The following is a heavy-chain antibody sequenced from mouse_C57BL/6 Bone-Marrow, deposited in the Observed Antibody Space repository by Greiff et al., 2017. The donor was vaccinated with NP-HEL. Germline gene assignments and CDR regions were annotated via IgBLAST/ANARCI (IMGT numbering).Heavy chain of an antibody. Sequence: QVQLQQPGAELVKPGASVKLSCKASGYTFTSYWMHWVKQRPGQGLEWIGMIHPNSGSTNYNEKFKSKATLTVDKSSSTAYMQLSRLTSEDSAVYYCARCDYYGSSHWYFDVWGTGTTVTVSS. CDR3: ARCDYYGSSHWYFDV. V-gene: IGHV1-64*01. D-gene: IGHD1-1*01. J-gene: IGHJ1*03. CDR1: GYTFTSYW. CDR2: IHPNSGST.